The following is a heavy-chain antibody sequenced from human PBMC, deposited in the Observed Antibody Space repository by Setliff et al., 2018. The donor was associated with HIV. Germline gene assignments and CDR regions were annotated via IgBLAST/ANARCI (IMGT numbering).Heavy chain of an antibody. CDR1: GGSISSSNW. Sequence: PSETLSLTCAVSGGSISSSNWWSWVRQPPGKGLEWIGEIYHSGTTYYNPSLKSRVTISVDTSKNQFSLKLSSATAADTAVYYCARRLQFLEFLHGVGGLDVWGQGTTVTVSS. V-gene: IGHV4-4*02. CDR2: IYHSGTT. CDR3: ARRLQFLEFLHGVGGLDV. J-gene: IGHJ6*02. D-gene: IGHD3-3*01.